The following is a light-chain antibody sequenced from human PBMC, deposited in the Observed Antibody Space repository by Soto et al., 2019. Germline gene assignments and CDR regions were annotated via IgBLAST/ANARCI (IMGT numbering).Light chain of an antibody. Sequence: IVMTQSPATLSVSPGERVTLSGRASQSISSNSAWYQQKNGQTPRLHNYRASTRTAGSPARFSGSGSGTDFTLTISSLQSEDLAVYYCQQYNNWPPFSFGPGTKVDIK. J-gene: IGKJ3*01. CDR3: QQYNNWPPFS. CDR2: RAS. V-gene: IGKV3-15*01. CDR1: QSISSN.